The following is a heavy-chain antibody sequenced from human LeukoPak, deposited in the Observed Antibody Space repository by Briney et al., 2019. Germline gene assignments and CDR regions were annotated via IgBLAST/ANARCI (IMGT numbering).Heavy chain of an antibody. J-gene: IGHJ6*04. CDR1: GGTFSSYA. V-gene: IGHV1-69*13. D-gene: IGHD3-10*01. Sequence: SVKVSCKASGGTFSSYAISWVRQAPGQGLGWMGGIIPIFGTANYAQKFQGRVTITADESTSTAYMELSSLRSEDTAVYYCARDFEYYYGSGSLYYYYGMDVWGKGTAVTVSS. CDR3: ARDFEYYYGSGSLYYYYGMDV. CDR2: IIPIFGTA.